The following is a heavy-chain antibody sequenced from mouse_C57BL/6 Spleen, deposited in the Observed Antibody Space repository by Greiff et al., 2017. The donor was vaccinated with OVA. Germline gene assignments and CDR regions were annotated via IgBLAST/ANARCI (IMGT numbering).Heavy chain of an antibody. V-gene: IGHV5-4*01. CDR1: GFTFSSYA. CDR3: ARDNDYDAYFDY. D-gene: IGHD2-4*01. CDR2: ISDGGSYT. Sequence: EVHLVESGGGLVKPGGSLKLSCAASGFTFSSYAMSWVRQTPEKRLEWVATISDGGSYTYYPDNVKGRFTISRDNAKNNLYLQMSHLKSEDTAMYYCARDNDYDAYFDYWGQGTTLTVSS. J-gene: IGHJ2*01.